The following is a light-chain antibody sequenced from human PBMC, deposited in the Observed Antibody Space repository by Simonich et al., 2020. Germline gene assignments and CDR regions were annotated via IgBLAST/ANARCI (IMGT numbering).Light chain of an antibody. CDR2: DAS. CDR3: QQFNSYRIT. CDR1: QGISSY. V-gene: IGKV1-8*01. J-gene: IGKJ5*01. Sequence: AIRMTQSPSSLSASTGDRVTITCRASQGISSYLAWYQQKPGKAPKLLIYDASSLESGVPSRFSGSGSGTDFTLTISSLQPEDFATYYCQQFNSYRITFGQGTRLEIK.